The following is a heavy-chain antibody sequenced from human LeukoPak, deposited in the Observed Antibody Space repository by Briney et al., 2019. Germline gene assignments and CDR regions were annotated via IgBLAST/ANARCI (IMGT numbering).Heavy chain of an antibody. CDR1: GFTFRNFW. CDR2: LKQEETEK. J-gene: IGHJ4*02. V-gene: IGHV3-7*03. CDR3: VRLGSTSPGNWYKLFDQ. Sequence: GGSLRLSFTAPGFTFRNFWMGWGAETPGKGLGWVANLKQEETEKFYLGSVKGRFTISRDNAKNSLYLQMNSLRVEDTALYYCVRLGSTSPGNWYKLFDQWGQGTLVTVSS. D-gene: IGHD2-2*01.